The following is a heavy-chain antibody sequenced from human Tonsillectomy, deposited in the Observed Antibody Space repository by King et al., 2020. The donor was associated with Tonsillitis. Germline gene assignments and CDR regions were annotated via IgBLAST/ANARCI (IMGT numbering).Heavy chain of an antibody. D-gene: IGHD3-10*01. CDR1: GFTFSSYG. V-gene: IGHV3-30*18. CDR3: AKDQYYYGSGSYFSLNY. CDR2: ISYDGSNK. Sequence: VQLVESGGGVVQPGRSLRLSCAASGFTFSSYGMHWVRQAPGKGLEWVAVISYDGSNKYYADSVKGRFTISRDNSKNTLYLQMNSLRAEDTAVYYCAKDQYYYGSGSYFSLNYWGQGTLVTVSS. J-gene: IGHJ4*02.